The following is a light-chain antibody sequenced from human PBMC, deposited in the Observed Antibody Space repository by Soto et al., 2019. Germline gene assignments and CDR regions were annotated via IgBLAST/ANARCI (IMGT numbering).Light chain of an antibody. CDR2: GAS. CDR3: QQYGSSHT. V-gene: IGKV3-20*01. Sequence: EIVLTQSPATLSLSPGERATLSCRASQSVSRYLAWYQQKTGQAARLLIYGASNRATGIPDRFSGSGSGTDFTLTISRLEPEDFAVYYCQQYGSSHTFGQGTRLEIK. J-gene: IGKJ5*01. CDR1: QSVSRY.